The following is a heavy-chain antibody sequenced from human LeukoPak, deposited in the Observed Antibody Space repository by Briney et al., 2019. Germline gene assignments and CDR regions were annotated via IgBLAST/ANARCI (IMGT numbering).Heavy chain of an antibody. Sequence: ASVTVSFTASGYSFTIYGINWVRQAPGQGLEWMGGIIPIFGTANYAQKFQGRVTITADESTSTAYMELSSLRSEDTAVYYCARGGVYYYDSSGLNDAFDIWGQGTMVTVSS. D-gene: IGHD3-22*01. CDR1: GYSFTIYG. CDR3: ARGGVYYYDSSGLNDAFDI. V-gene: IGHV1-69*13. J-gene: IGHJ3*02. CDR2: IIPIFGTA.